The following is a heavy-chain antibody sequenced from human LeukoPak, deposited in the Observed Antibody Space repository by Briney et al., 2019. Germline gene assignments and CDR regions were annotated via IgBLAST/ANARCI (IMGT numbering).Heavy chain of an antibody. V-gene: IGHV3-23*01. CDR3: AKAGEYSSSSRRFDY. Sequence: GGSLRLSCAASGFTFSSYAMSWVRQAPGKGLEWVSAISGSGGSTYYADSVKGRFTISRDNSKNTLYLQMNSLRAEDTAVYYCAKAGEYSSSSRRFDYWGQGTLVTVSS. CDR1: GFTFSSYA. J-gene: IGHJ4*02. CDR2: ISGSGGST. D-gene: IGHD6-6*01.